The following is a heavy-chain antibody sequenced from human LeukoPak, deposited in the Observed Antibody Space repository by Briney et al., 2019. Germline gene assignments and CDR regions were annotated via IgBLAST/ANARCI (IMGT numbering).Heavy chain of an antibody. Sequence: SETLSLTCTVSGGSIRSTSYYWGWIRQPPGKGLVWIGSIYYSGSSYYYPTLKSRVTISVDTSNNQFSLKLSSVTAADTAVYYCGRLFYDFWSGHYYYYMDVWGKGTTVTVSS. CDR2: IYYSGSS. CDR1: GGSIRSTSYY. J-gene: IGHJ6*03. D-gene: IGHD3-3*01. V-gene: IGHV4-39*01. CDR3: GRLFYDFWSGHYYYYMDV.